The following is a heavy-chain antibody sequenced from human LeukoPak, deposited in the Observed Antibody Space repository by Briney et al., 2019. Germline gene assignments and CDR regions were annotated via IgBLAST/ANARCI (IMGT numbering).Heavy chain of an antibody. CDR3: ARRQSAGAFDY. CDR2: IYYSGST. V-gene: IGHV4-39*01. J-gene: IGHJ4*02. D-gene: IGHD3-10*01. CDR1: GGSISSSSYY. Sequence: PSETLSLTCTVSGGSISSSSYYWGWIRQPPGKGLEWIGSIYYSGSTYYNPSLKSRVTISVDTSKNQFSLKLSSVTAADTAVYYCARRQSAGAFDYWGQGTLVTVSS.